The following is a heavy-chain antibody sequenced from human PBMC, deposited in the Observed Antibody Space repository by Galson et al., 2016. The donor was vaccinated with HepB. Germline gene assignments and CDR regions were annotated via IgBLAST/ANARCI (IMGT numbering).Heavy chain of an antibody. CDR2: VWFDESNK. CDR1: GFTFKKYG. D-gene: IGHD3-10*01. CDR3: ARDPGRDDGTDV. V-gene: IGHV3-33*01. Sequence: SLRLSCAASGFTFKKYGMHWVRQAPGKGLEWVAGVWFDESNKYYADSVKGRFTISRDNSKNTVYLYMNSLRAEDTAVFYCARDPGRDDGTDVWGQGTTVTVSS. J-gene: IGHJ6*02.